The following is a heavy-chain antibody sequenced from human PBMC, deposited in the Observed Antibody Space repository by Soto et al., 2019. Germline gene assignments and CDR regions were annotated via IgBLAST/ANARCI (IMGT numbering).Heavy chain of an antibody. J-gene: IGHJ4*02. CDR1: GDSINSFGYY. Sequence: QIHLQESGPGLVKPSQTLSLTCSVSGDSINSFGYYWSWIRQPPGRGLEWLGFLSYSGATFYNSSLQSRATILRDMSQNQVSVILRSVTAADTATYYCSRGDYWGQGTLVLVSP. V-gene: IGHV4-30-4*01. CDR3: SRGDY. CDR2: LSYSGAT.